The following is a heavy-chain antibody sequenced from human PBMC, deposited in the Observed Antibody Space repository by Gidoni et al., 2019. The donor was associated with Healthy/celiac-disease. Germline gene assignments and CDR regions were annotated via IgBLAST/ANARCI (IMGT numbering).Heavy chain of an antibody. CDR2: IYYSGST. D-gene: IGHD2-2*01. J-gene: IGHJ5*02. CDR3: ARHPANIVVVPAAVNWFDP. Sequence: QLQLQASGPGLVKPSETLSLTCTVSGGSISSSSYYWGWIRQPPGKGLEWIGSIYYSGSTYYNPSLKSRGTISVDTSKNQFSRKLSSVTAADTAVYYCARHPANIVVVPAAVNWFDPWGQGTLVTVSS. V-gene: IGHV4-39*01. CDR1: GGSISSSSYY.